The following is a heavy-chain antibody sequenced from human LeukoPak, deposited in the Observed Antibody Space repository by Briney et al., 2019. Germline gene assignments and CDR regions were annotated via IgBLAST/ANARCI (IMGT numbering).Heavy chain of an antibody. J-gene: IGHJ4*02. CDR1: GHTFTGYY. CDR2: INPNSGGT. Sequence: GASVKVSCTASGHTFTGYYMHWVRQAPGQGLEWVGRINPNSGGTNYAQKFQGRVTMTRDTSISTAYMELSSLRSDDTAVYYCARTDGVDYWGQGTLVTVSS. CDR3: ARTDGVDY. V-gene: IGHV1-2*06. D-gene: IGHD4-17*01.